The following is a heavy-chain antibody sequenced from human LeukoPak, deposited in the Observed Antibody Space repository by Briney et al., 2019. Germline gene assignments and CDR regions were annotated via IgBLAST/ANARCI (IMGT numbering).Heavy chain of an antibody. J-gene: IGHJ6*02. Sequence: SETLSLTCTVSGGSISSSSYYWAWIRQPPGKGLEWVGSISYRGYTHYNPSLKSRLTISVDTSKNQFSVKLSSVTAADTAVYYCARRFGSYYYYGMDVWGQGTTVTVSS. CDR1: GGSISSSSYY. CDR2: ISYRGYT. D-gene: IGHD3-10*01. V-gene: IGHV4-39*01. CDR3: ARRFGSYYYYGMDV.